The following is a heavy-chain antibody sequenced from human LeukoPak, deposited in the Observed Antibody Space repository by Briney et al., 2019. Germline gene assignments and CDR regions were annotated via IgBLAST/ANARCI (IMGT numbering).Heavy chain of an antibody. Sequence: PGGSLRLSCATSGFTFSSYAMSWVRQAPPQGLEWVSGIGASGGSTYYADSVKGRFTISRDNSKNTLYLQMNSLRTEDTAVYYCAKAEGYDILTGLDYWGQGTLVTVSA. J-gene: IGHJ4*02. D-gene: IGHD3-9*01. CDR2: IGASGGST. CDR1: GFTFSSYA. CDR3: AKAEGYDILTGLDY. V-gene: IGHV3-23*01.